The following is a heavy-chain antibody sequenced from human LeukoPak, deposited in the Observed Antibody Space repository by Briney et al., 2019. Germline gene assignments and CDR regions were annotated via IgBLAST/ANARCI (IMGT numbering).Heavy chain of an antibody. CDR3: ARLHDFFKDIVVVPAY. J-gene: IGHJ4*02. Sequence: SETLSLTCTVSGGSISSSSYYWGWIRQPPGKGLEWIGSIYYSGSTYYNPSLKSRVTISVDTSKNQFSLRLSSVTAADTAVHYCARLHDFFKDIVVVPAYWGQGTLVTVSS. CDR2: IYYSGST. CDR1: GGSISSSSYY. D-gene: IGHD2-2*01. V-gene: IGHV4-39*01.